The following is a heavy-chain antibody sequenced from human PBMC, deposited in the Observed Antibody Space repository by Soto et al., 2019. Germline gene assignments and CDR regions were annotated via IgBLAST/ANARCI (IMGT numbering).Heavy chain of an antibody. V-gene: IGHV4-34*01. D-gene: IGHD6-19*01. J-gene: IGHJ4*02. CDR1: GGSFSGYY. CDR2: INHSGST. Sequence: SETLSLTCAVYGGSFSGYYWSWIRQPPGKGLEWIGEINHSGSTNYNPSLKSRVTISVDTSKNQFSLKLSSVTAADTAVYYCARVEQWLVLFDYCGQRTPVTVSS. CDR3: ARVEQWLVLFDY.